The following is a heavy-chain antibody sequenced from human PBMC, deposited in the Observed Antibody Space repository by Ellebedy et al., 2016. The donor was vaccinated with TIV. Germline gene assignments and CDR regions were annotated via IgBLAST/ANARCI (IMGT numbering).Heavy chain of an antibody. CDR2: INPGDGST. Sequence: ASVKVSCXASGYTFTNFYVHWVRQAPGQGLEWMGVINPGDGSTSYAPKFQGRVTMSRDTSTDTVYMELNRLTSEDTAVFYCSRELWDSSGYVDWFDPWGQGTLVTVSS. V-gene: IGHV1-46*01. CDR3: SRELWDSSGYVDWFDP. J-gene: IGHJ5*02. D-gene: IGHD6-19*01. CDR1: GYTFTNFY.